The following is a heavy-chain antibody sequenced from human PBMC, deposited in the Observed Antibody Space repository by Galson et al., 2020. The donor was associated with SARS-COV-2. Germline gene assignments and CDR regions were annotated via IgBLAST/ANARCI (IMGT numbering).Heavy chain of an antibody. V-gene: IGHV4-39*07. CDR1: GDLIGTTSCY. D-gene: IGHD3-22*01. J-gene: IGHJ4*02. Sequence: SETLSLTCSVSGDLIGTTSCYWGWIRQPPGKGLEWIGSTYSSGSTYYNPSLKSRLTLSMDTSKNQFSLRLSSVTAADTAVYYCVRERPYYFDSSGADPNFDFWGQGTLVAVSS. CDR3: VRERPYYFDSSGADPNFDF. CDR2: TYSSGST.